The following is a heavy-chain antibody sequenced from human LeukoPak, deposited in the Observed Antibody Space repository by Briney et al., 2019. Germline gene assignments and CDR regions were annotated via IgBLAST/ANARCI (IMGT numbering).Heavy chain of an antibody. Sequence: TLSLTCAVSGGSISSGGYSWSWIRQPPGKGLEWIGYIYHSGSTYYNPSLKSRVTISVDRSKNQFSLKLSSVTAADTAVYYCARVLGYYFDYWGQGTLVTVSS. CDR1: GGSISSGGYS. D-gene: IGHD3-16*01. V-gene: IGHV4-30-2*01. CDR2: IYHSGST. J-gene: IGHJ4*02. CDR3: ARVLGYYFDY.